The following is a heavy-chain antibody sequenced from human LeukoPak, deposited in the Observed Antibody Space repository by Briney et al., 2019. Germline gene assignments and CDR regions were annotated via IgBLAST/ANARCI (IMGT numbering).Heavy chain of an antibody. CDR2: ISGSGDST. CDR3: AKSKQLAPWGY. J-gene: IGHJ4*02. D-gene: IGHD1-1*01. Sequence: GGTLRLSCAASGFTFSSYGMTWVRQAPGKGLEWVSTISGSGDSTYYADSVKGRFTISRDNSKNTLYLQMNSLRAEDTAVYYCAKSKQLAPWGYWGQGTLVTVSS. V-gene: IGHV3-23*01. CDR1: GFTFSSYG.